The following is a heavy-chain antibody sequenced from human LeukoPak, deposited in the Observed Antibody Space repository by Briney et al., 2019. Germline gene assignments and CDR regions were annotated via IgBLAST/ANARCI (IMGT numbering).Heavy chain of an antibody. CDR2: INGAGSST. Sequence: GGSLRLSCEASGFTFRNYWMHWVRQAPGKGPVWVSRINGAGSSTSYADSVKGRFTISRDNAKNTLFLQMNSLRADDTAVYYCARDYMYQADLWGQGTLVTVSS. CDR1: GFTFRNYW. CDR3: ARDYMYQADL. J-gene: IGHJ5*02. V-gene: IGHV3-74*01. D-gene: IGHD2-2*01.